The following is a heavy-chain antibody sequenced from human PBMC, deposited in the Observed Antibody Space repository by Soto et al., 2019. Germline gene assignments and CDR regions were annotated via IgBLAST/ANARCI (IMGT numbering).Heavy chain of an antibody. CDR1: GGSISSYY. Sequence: PSETLSLTCTVSGGSISSYYWSWIRHPPGKGLEWIGYIYYSVSTNYNPSLKIRVTISVDTSKNQFSLKLSSVPAADTAVYYCARDSRTGLGEPLLYYYGMDVWGQGTRVTVSS. D-gene: IGHD3-16*01. J-gene: IGHJ6*02. CDR2: IYYSVST. V-gene: IGHV4-59*12. CDR3: ARDSRTGLGEPLLYYYGMDV.